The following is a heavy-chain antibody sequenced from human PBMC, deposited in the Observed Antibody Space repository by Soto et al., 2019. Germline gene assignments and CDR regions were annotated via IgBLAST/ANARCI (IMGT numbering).Heavy chain of an antibody. CDR2: IVVGSGHP. J-gene: IGHJ4*02. V-gene: IGHV1-58*01. D-gene: IGHD6-19*01. CDR1: GFTFSNSA. Sequence: SVKVSCKASGFTFSNSAVQWVRQSRGQRLEWMGWIVVGSGHPNLAQKFQDRVTLTRDMSTGTAYMELSSLRSEDTAVYYCAADVIAVAGDFDHWGQGTHVTVSS. CDR3: AADVIAVAGDFDH.